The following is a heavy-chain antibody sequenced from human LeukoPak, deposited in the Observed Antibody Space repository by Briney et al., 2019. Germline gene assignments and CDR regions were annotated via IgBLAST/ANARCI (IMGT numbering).Heavy chain of an antibody. CDR2: IKQDGSEK. CDR1: GFTFSSYW. J-gene: IGHJ4*02. CDR3: ARDREYYYDSDFDY. D-gene: IGHD3-22*01. V-gene: IGHV3-7*01. Sequence: GGSLRLSCAASGFTFSSYWMSWVRQAPGKGLEWVANIKQDGSEKYYVDSVKGRFTISRDNAKNSLYLQMNSLRAEDTAVYYCARDREYYYDSDFDYWGQGTLVTVSS.